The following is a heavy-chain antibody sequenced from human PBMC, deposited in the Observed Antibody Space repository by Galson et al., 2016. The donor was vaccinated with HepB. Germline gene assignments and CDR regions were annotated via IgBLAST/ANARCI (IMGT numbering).Heavy chain of an antibody. CDR3: ARTYYSDTSGYYRVFDI. V-gene: IGHV1-18*01. D-gene: IGHD3-22*01. CDR1: GYTSTTYS. CDR2: ISTYNGNT. Sequence: SCKASGYTSTTYSISWVRQAPGQGLEWMGWISTYNGNTNYAQKLQGRVTMTTDTSTSTAYMELRSLTSDDTAVYYCARTYYSDTSGYYRVFDIWGQGTMVTVSS. J-gene: IGHJ3*02.